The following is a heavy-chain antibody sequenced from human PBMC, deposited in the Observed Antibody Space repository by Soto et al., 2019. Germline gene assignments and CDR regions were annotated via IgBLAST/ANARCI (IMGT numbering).Heavy chain of an antibody. D-gene: IGHD2-2*01. CDR2: IYYSGST. CDR3: ARGQIVVVDSSFDY. V-gene: IGHV4-39*01. CDR1: CGSISSSSYY. J-gene: IGHJ4*02. Sequence: SETLSLTCTVSCGSISSSSYYWGWIRQPPGKGLEWIGSIYYSGSTYYNPSLKSRVTISVDTSKNQFSLKLSSVTAADTAVYYCARGQIVVVDSSFDYWGQGTLVTVSS.